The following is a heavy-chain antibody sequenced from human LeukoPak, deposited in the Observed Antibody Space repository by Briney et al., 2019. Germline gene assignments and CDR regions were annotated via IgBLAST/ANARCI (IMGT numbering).Heavy chain of an antibody. CDR1: GGTFSSYA. Sequence: ASVKVSCKASGGTFSSYAFNWVRQAPGQGLEWMGRIIPILGIANFAQKFQGRVTFTADKSTSTAYMELSTLRSEDTAVYYCARQAAAAGLTVIDYWGQGTLVTVSS. D-gene: IGHD6-13*01. J-gene: IGHJ4*02. V-gene: IGHV1-69*04. CDR2: IIPILGIA. CDR3: ARQAAAAGLTVIDY.